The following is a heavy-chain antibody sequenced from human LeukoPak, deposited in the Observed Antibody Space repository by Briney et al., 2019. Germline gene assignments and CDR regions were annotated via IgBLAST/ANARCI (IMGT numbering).Heavy chain of an antibody. J-gene: IGHJ4*02. V-gene: IGHV4-38-2*01. D-gene: IGHD1-26*01. CDR3: ARVGAHDFDY. CDR1: GGSFSDYY. CDR2: IYHSGST. Sequence: SETLSLTCAVYGGSFSDYYWGWIRQPPGKGLEWIGSIYHSGSTYYNPSLKSRVTISVDTSKNQFSLKLSSVTAADTAVYYCARVGAHDFDYWGQGTLVTVSS.